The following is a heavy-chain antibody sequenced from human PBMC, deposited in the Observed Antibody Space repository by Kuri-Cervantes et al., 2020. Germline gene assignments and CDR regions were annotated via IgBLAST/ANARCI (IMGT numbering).Heavy chain of an antibody. CDR2: INHSGST. CDR3: ARGPGGYSYGYAAGPRNY. D-gene: IGHD5-18*01. Sequence: SETLSLTCAVYGGSFSSYYWSWIRQPPGKGLEWIGEINHSGSTNYNPSLKSRVTISVDTSKNQFSLKLSSVTAADTAVYYCARGPGGYSYGYAAGPRNYWGQGTLVTVSS. J-gene: IGHJ4*02. CDR1: GGSFSSYY. V-gene: IGHV4-34*01.